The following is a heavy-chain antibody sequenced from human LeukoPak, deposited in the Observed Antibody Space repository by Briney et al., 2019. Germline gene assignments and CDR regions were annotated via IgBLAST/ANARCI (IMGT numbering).Heavy chain of an antibody. V-gene: IGHV1-69*05. D-gene: IGHD1-26*01. CDR1: GGTFSSYA. CDR3: AREGDSGYFDY. J-gene: IGHJ4*02. CDR2: IIPIFGTA. Sequence: SVKVSCKASGGTFSSYAISWVRQAPGQGLEWMGGIIPIFGTANYAQKFQGRVTMTRDTSISTAYMELSRLRSDDTAVYYCAREGDSGYFDYWGQGTLVTVSS.